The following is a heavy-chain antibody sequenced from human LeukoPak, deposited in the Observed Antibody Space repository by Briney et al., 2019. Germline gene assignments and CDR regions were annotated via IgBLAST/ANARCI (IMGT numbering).Heavy chain of an antibody. CDR2: ISGSGGST. J-gene: IGHJ4*02. Sequence: PGGSLRLSCAASGFTFSSYAMSWVRQAPGKGLEWVSAISGSGGSTYYADSVEGRFTISRDNSKNTLYLQMNSLRAEDAAVYYCAKREVLYRVTTFDYWGQGTLVTASS. CDR3: AKREVLYRVTTFDY. CDR1: GFTFSSYA. V-gene: IGHV3-23*01. D-gene: IGHD4-17*01.